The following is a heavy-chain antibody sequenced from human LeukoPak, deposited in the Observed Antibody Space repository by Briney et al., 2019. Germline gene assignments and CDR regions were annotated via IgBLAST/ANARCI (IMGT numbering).Heavy chain of an antibody. CDR3: ARTYYDILTGYWERYYFDY. V-gene: IGHV4-4*02. CDR1: GGSISSSNW. CDR2: IYHSGST. D-gene: IGHD3-9*01. Sequence: PSETLSLTCTVSGGSISSSNWWSWVRQPPGKGLEWIGEIYHSGSTNYNPSLKSRVTISVDKSKNQFSLKLSSVTAADTAVYYCARTYYDILTGYWERYYFDYWGQGTLVTVSS. J-gene: IGHJ4*02.